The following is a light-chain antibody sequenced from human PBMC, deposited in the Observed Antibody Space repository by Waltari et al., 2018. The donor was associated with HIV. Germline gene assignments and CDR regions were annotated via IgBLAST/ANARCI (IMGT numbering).Light chain of an antibody. J-gene: IGLJ1*01. Sequence: QSVLTQPPSASGTPGQRVTISCSGSSSNLGRNYVYWYQQLPGTAPKLLIYTNKQRPSGVPDRFSGSKSGTSASLAISGLRSEDEADYYCAAWNDRLSGYVFGTGTKVTV. V-gene: IGLV1-47*01. CDR3: AAWNDRLSGYV. CDR2: TNK. CDR1: SSNLGRNY.